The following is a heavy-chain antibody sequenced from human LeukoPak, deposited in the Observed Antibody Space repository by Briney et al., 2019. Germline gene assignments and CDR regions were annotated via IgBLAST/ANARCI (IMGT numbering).Heavy chain of an antibody. CDR2: ISGSGGST. CDR1: GFTFSSYA. V-gene: IGHV3-23*01. D-gene: IGHD1-26*01. CDR3: AKERGSIVGATGYDY. J-gene: IGHJ4*02. Sequence: GGSLRLSCAASGFTFSSYAMSWVRQAPGKGLGWVSAISGSGGSTYYADSVKGRFTISRDNSKNTLYLQMNSLRAEDTAVYYCAKERGSIVGATGYDYWGQGTVVTVSS.